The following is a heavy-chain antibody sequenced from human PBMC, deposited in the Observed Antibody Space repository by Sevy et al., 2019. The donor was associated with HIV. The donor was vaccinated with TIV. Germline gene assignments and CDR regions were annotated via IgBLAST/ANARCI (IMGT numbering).Heavy chain of an antibody. V-gene: IGHV3-30*18. CDR3: AKARRGEMATT. CDR1: GFTFSSYG. Sequence: GGSVRLSCAASGFTFSSYGMHWVRQAPGKGLEWVAVISYDGSNKYYADSVKGRFTISRDNSKNTLYLQMNSLRAEDTAVYYCAKARRGEMATTWGQGTLVTVSS. J-gene: IGHJ5*02. D-gene: IGHD3-16*01. CDR2: ISYDGSNK.